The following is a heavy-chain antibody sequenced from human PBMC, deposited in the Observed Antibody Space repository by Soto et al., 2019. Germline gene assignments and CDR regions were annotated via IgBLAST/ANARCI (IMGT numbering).Heavy chain of an antibody. CDR1: GFTFSSYG. Sequence: QVQLVESGGGVVQPGRSLRLSCAASGFTFSSYGMHWVRQAPGKGLAWVAVIWYDGSNKYYADSVKGRFTIARDNSKNPLYLTMNSRRAEDMAVYYCARDGPDYTVTRDYGCYGIDVWVQWTTVTVAS. D-gene: IGHD3-3*01. J-gene: IGHJ6*02. CDR2: IWYDGSNK. CDR3: ARDGPDYTVTRDYGCYGIDV. V-gene: IGHV3-33*01.